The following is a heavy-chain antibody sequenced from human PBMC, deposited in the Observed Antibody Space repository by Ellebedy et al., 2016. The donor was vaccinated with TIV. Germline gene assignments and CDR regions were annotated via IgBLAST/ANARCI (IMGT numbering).Heavy chain of an antibody. Sequence: MPSETLSLTCAVYGGSFSGYYWSWIRQPPGKGLEWIGEINHSGSTNYNPSLKGRVTISVYTSKNQFSLKLSSGPAGYTAVYYFAIGVAARYFGPREKTKRNGLVVWGQGTTVTVSS. D-gene: IGHD3-9*01. J-gene: IGHJ6*02. CDR2: INHSGST. CDR3: AIGVAARYFGPREKTKRNGLVV. V-gene: IGHV4-34*01. CDR1: GGSFSGYY.